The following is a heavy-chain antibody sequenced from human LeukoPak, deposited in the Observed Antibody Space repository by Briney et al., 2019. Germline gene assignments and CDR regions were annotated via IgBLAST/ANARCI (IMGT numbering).Heavy chain of an antibody. CDR3: ALAPYDSSGYYFDY. Sequence: GGSLRLSCGVSGFIFSDYGMHWVRQAPGKGLEWVASIRFDGSNNYYADSVKGRFTISRDNSRNTLYLQMTSLRSEDTAVYYCALAPYDSSGYYFDYWGQGTLVTVSS. J-gene: IGHJ4*02. V-gene: IGHV3-30*02. CDR1: GFIFSDYG. D-gene: IGHD3-22*01. CDR2: IRFDGSNN.